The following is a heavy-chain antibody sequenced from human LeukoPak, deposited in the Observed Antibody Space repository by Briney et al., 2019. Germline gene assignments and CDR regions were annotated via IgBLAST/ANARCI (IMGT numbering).Heavy chain of an antibody. J-gene: IGHJ3*02. CDR3: ARDLVVPAAMGAFDI. CDR1: GGSISSSSYY. CDR2: IYYSGST. V-gene: IGHV4-39*07. Sequence: SSETLSLTCTVSGGSISSSSYYWGWIRQPPGKGLEWIGSIYYSGSTYYNPSLKSRVTISVDTSKNQFSPKLSSVTAADTAVYYCARDLVVPAAMGAFDIWGQGTMVTVSS. D-gene: IGHD2-2*01.